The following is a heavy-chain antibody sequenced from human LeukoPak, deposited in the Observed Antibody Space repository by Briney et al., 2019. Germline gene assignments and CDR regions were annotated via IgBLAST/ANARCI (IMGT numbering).Heavy chain of an antibody. D-gene: IGHD2-2*01. CDR3: ATYSSSNAREFQY. V-gene: IGHV3-30*04. J-gene: IGHJ1*01. CDR1: GFTFSSYA. CDR2: ISYDGRNK. Sequence: HPGGSLRLSCAASGFTFSSYAMSWVRQAPGKGPEWVAVISYDGRNKYYADSVKGRFTISRDNSKNTLYLQMNSLRAEDTAVYYCATYSSSNAREFQYWGQGTLVTVSS.